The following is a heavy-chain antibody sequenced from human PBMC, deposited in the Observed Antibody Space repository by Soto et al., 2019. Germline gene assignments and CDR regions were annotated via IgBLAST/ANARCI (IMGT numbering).Heavy chain of an antibody. J-gene: IGHJ6*03. CDR1: GYTFTSNW. CDR2: IYPADSHT. Sequence: PGESLKISCKGSGYTFTSNWISWVRQMPGKGLEWMGIIYPADSHTRYSPSFQGQVNISADKSISTAYLQWSSLKASDTAMYYWARIYCRTTDCYRYFYYYMDVWGKRTTVTVSS. D-gene: IGHD2-2*01. V-gene: IGHV5-51*01. CDR3: ARIYCRTTDCYRYFYYYMDV.